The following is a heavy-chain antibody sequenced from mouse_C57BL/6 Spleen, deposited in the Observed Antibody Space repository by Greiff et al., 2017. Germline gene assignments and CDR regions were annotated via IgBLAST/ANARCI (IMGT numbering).Heavy chain of an antibody. CDR1: GFTFSSYA. Sequence: EVQLVESGGGLVKPGGSLKLSCAASGFTFSSYAMSWVRQTPEKRLEWVATISDGGSYTSYPDNVKGRFTISRDNAKNNLDLQMSHLKSEDTAMYYCARDPYYYGSSYYFDCWGQGTTLTVSS. V-gene: IGHV5-4*01. J-gene: IGHJ2*01. D-gene: IGHD1-1*01. CDR3: ARDPYYYGSSYYFDC. CDR2: ISDGGSYT.